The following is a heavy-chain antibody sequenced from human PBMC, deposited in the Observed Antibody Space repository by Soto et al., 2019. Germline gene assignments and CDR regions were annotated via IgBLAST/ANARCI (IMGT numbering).Heavy chain of an antibody. CDR2: ISSSSSYI. Sequence: GGSLRLSCAASGFTFSSYSMNWVRQAPGKGLEWVSSISSSSSYIYYADSVKGRFTISRDNSKNTLYLQMNSLRAEDTAVYYCARGMYGSGSYYIGDAFDMWGQGTMVTVSS. D-gene: IGHD3-10*01. CDR3: ARGMYGSGSYYIGDAFDM. J-gene: IGHJ3*02. CDR1: GFTFSSYS. V-gene: IGHV3-21*04.